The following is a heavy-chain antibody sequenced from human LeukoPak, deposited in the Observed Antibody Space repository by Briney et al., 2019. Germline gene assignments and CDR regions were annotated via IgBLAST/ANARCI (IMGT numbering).Heavy chain of an antibody. Sequence: GASVKVSCKASGYSFTSYKMHWVRRAPGQGLEWMGIINPTDGSTRYAQKFQGRVTMTRDTSTSTVYMELSSLRSEDTAVYYCARGKYCGGDCSTPDYWGQGTLVTVSS. D-gene: IGHD2-21*02. CDR1: GYSFTSYK. CDR3: ARGKYCGGDCSTPDY. V-gene: IGHV1-46*01. J-gene: IGHJ4*02. CDR2: INPTDGST.